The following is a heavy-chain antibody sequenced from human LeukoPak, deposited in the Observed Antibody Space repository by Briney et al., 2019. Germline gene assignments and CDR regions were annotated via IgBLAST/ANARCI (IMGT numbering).Heavy chain of an antibody. CDR2: ISYDGSNK. D-gene: IGHD6-19*01. CDR3: AKEPEYSSGWYFDY. CDR1: GFTFDNAW. J-gene: IGHJ4*02. Sequence: GGSLRLSCAASGFTFDNAWMNWVRQAPGKGLEWVAVISYDGSNKYYADSVKGRFTISRDNSKNTLYLQMNSLRAEDTAVYYCAKEPEYSSGWYFDYWGQGTLVTVSS. V-gene: IGHV3-30*18.